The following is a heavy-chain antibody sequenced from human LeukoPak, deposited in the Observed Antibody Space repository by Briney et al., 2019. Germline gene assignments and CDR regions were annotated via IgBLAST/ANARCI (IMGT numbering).Heavy chain of an antibody. CDR2: ITAGGGNT. D-gene: IGHD4-23*01. V-gene: IGHV3-23*01. J-gene: IGHJ4*02. Sequence: GGTLRLSCAASGFTFSTYGLTWVRQAPGKGLEWVSAITAGGGNTWYADSVKGRFTISRDNSRNTLYLQMNSLRAEDTAVYYCAKLPYGGSPPSYWGQGTLVTVSS. CDR3: AKLPYGGSPPSY. CDR1: GFTFSTYG.